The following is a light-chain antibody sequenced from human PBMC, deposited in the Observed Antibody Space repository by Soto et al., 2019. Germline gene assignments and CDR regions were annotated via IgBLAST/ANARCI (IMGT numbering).Light chain of an antibody. J-gene: IGKJ5*01. CDR3: QQRSNWST. Sequence: EIVLTQSPATLSLSPGERATLSCRASQSVSSYLAWYQQKPGQAPRLLIYEASNRATGIPARFSGSGSGTDFTLTISSLEPEDSAVYYCQQRSNWSTFGKGTRLEIK. CDR1: QSVSSY. CDR2: EAS. V-gene: IGKV3-11*01.